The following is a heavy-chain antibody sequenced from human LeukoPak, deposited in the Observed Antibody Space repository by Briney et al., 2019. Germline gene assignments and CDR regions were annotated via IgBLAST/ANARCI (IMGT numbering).Heavy chain of an antibody. CDR3: AKSLLTTASGTGRALDL. D-gene: IGHD1-26*01. CDR1: RFSFSAYP. J-gene: IGHJ3*01. CDR2: ISAGGDLT. Sequence: PGGSLRLSCAASRFSFSAYPMGWVRRAPGRGLEWVTGISAGGDLTFHADPVKGRFTISRDNSKNTLYLQMNSLRADDTAEYYCAKSLLTTASGTGRALDLWGQGTMVTVSS. V-gene: IGHV3-23*01.